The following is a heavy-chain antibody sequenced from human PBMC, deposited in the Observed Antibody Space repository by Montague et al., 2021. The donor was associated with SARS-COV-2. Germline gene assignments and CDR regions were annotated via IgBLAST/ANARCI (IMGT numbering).Heavy chain of an antibody. CDR3: ASGLGYGDYGDC. D-gene: IGHD4-17*01. CDR2: IYAGGGT. CDR1: GLTVNSNF. J-gene: IGHJ4*02. V-gene: IGHV3-53*01. Sequence: SLRLSCAASGLTVNSNFMTWVRQAPGKGLEWVSVIYAGGGTDYADSVKGRFTVSRDNSKNTLYLQMNSLRVDDTALYYCASGLGYGDYGDCWGQGTLVTVSS.